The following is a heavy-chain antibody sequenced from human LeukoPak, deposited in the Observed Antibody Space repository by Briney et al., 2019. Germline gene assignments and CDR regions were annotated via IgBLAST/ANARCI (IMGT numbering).Heavy chain of an antibody. D-gene: IGHD2-21*01. Sequence: PGGSLRLSCAASGFTFSGSAMHWVRQASGKGLEWVGRIRSKTNSYATSYAASVKGRFALSRDDSKNTAYLQMNSLKTEDTAVYYCTRGAYCAGGRCPGPFDIWGQGTTVTVSS. J-gene: IGHJ3*02. CDR3: TRGAYCAGGRCPGPFDI. V-gene: IGHV3-73*01. CDR2: IRSKTNSYAT. CDR1: GFTFSGSA.